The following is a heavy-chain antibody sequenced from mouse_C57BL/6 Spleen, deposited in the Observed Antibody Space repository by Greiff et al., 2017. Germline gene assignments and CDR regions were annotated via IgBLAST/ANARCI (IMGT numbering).Heavy chain of an antibody. J-gene: IGHJ2*01. V-gene: IGHV1-66*01. Sequence: QVQLQQSGPELVKPGASVKISCKASGYSFTSYYIHWVKQRPGQGLEWIGWIFPGSGNTKYNEKFKGKATLTADTSSSTAYMQLSSLTSEDSAVYYCARYYGYDGGNFDYWGQGTTLTVSS. CDR3: ARYYGYDGGNFDY. CDR1: GYSFTSYY. D-gene: IGHD2-2*01. CDR2: IFPGSGNT.